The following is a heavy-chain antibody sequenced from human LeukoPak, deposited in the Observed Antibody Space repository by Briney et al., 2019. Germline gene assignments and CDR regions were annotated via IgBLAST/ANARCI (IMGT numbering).Heavy chain of an antibody. J-gene: IGHJ5*02. CDR3: ARGYGPFDP. D-gene: IGHD5-12*01. Sequence: SQTLSLTCTVSGGSIRSSGHYWSWIRQHPGKRLEWLGYIYYTGRTYYNPSLKSRLIISVDTSTNQFSLKLSSVTAADTAVYYCARGYGPFDPWGQGTLVTVSS. V-gene: IGHV4-31*03. CDR1: GGSIRSSGHY. CDR2: IYYTGRT.